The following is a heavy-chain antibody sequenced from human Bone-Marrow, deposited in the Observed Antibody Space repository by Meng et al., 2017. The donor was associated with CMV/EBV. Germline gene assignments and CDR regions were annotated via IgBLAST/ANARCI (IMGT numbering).Heavy chain of an antibody. Sequence: GGSLRLSCAASGFTFSSYAMHWVRQAPGKGLEWVAVISYDGSNKYYADSVKGRFTISRNNAKNSLYLQMNSLRAEDTAVYYCARDSGSPEHYYYGMDVWGQGTTVTVSS. CDR3: ARDSGSPEHYYYGMDV. J-gene: IGHJ6*02. CDR2: ISYDGSNK. D-gene: IGHD1-26*01. CDR1: GFTFSSYA. V-gene: IGHV3-30-3*01.